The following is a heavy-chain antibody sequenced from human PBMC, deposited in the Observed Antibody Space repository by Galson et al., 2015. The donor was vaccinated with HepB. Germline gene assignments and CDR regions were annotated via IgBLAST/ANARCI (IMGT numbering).Heavy chain of an antibody. D-gene: IGHD6-19*01. CDR1: GGTFSSYA. CDR2: IIPIFGTA. Sequence: SVKVSCKASGGTFSSYAISWVRQAPGQGLEWMGGIIPIFGTANYAQKFQGRVTITADESTSTAYMELSSLRSEDTAVYYCALRLVAGSSYGYWGQGTLVTVSS. J-gene: IGHJ4*02. CDR3: ALRLVAGSSYGY. V-gene: IGHV1-69*13.